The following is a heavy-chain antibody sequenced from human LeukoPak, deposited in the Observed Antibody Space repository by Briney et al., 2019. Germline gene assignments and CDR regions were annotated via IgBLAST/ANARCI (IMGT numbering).Heavy chain of an antibody. CDR1: GGSISSYY. Sequence: PSETLSLTCTVSGGSISSYYWSWIRQPPGKGLEWIGYIYYSGSTNYNPSLKSRVTISVDTSKNQFSLKLSSVTAADTAVYYCARLQWLVGAYFDYWGQGTLVTVSS. CDR2: IYYSGST. V-gene: IGHV4-59*01. J-gene: IGHJ4*02. CDR3: ARLQWLVGAYFDY. D-gene: IGHD6-19*01.